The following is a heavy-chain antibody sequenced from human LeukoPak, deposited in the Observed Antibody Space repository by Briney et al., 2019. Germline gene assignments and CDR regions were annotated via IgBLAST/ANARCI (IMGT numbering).Heavy chain of an antibody. CDR2: ILPIFGTD. Sequence: GSSVKVSCKASGCTFSSYTICWVRQAPGQGLEWMGMILPIFGTDKYAQKFQGRVTITADKSTSTAYMELSSLRSEDTAVYYCAIVGANYWGQGTLVTVSS. CDR1: GCTFSSYT. CDR3: AIVGANY. V-gene: IGHV1-69*08. D-gene: IGHD1-26*01. J-gene: IGHJ4*02.